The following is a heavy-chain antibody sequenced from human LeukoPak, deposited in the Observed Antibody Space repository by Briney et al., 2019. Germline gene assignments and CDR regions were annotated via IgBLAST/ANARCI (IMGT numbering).Heavy chain of an antibody. Sequence: TGGSLRLSCAASGFTFSSYAMSWVRQAPGKGLEWVSAISGSGGSTYYADSVKGRFTISRDNSKNTLYLQMNSLRAEDTAIYYCAKDLGATGAFDIWGQGTMVTVSS. J-gene: IGHJ3*02. D-gene: IGHD1-26*01. V-gene: IGHV3-23*01. CDR2: ISGSGGST. CDR3: AKDLGATGAFDI. CDR1: GFTFSSYA.